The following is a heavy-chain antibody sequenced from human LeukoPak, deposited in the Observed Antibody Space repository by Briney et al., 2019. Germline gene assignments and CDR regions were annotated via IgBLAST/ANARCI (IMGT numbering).Heavy chain of an antibody. CDR2: IYYSGST. J-gene: IGHJ4*02. CDR1: GGSISSYY. CDR3: ARVLNPASGWPIRN. Sequence: PSETLSLTCTVSGGSISSYYWGWIRQPPGKGLEWIGYIYYSGSTNYNPSLKSRVTISVDTSKNQFSLKLSSVTAADTAVYYCARVLNPASGWPIRNWGQGTPVTVSS. V-gene: IGHV4-59*08. D-gene: IGHD6-19*01.